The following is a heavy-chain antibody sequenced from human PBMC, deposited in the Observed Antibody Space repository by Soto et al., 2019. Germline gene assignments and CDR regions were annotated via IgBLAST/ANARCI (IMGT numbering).Heavy chain of an antibody. CDR2: IYYSGST. D-gene: IGHD2-8*01. J-gene: IGHJ4*02. Sequence: SETLSLTCTVSGGSISSSSYYWGWIRQPPGKGLEWIGSIYYSGSTYYNPSLKSRVTISVDTSKNQFSLKLSSVTAADTAVYYCASLDVLMVYAIGYWGQGTLVTVSS. CDR3: ASLDVLMVYAIGY. CDR1: GGSISSSSYY. V-gene: IGHV4-39*01.